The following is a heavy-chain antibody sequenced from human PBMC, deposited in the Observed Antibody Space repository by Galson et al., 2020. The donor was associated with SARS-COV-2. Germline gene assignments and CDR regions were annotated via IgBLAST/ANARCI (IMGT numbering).Heavy chain of an antibody. D-gene: IGHD3-22*01. CDR3: ARGITMIVVRYFDL. V-gene: IGHV4-31*03. CDR1: GGSISSGGYY. Sequence: ETSETLSLTCTVSGGSISSGGYYWSWIRQHPGKGLEWNGYIYYSGSTYYNPSLKSRVTISVDTSKNQFSLNLSSVTAADTAVYYCARGITMIVVRYFDLWVRGTLVTVAS. J-gene: IGHJ2*01. CDR2: IYYSGST.